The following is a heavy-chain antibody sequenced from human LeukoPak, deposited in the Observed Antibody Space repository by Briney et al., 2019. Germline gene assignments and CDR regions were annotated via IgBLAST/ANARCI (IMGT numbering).Heavy chain of an antibody. CDR3: ARDTWNSHYYFDH. CDR2: ISRRSRTI. J-gene: IGHJ4*02. CDR1: GFNFNDYY. D-gene: IGHD2/OR15-2a*01. Sequence: GGSLRLSCAVSGFNFNDYYMAWIRQAPGKGLEWVSYISRRSRTIYYADSVKGRFTISRDNAKSSLYLKMNRMRVEDTAVYYCARDTWNSHYYFDHWGQGILVTVSS. V-gene: IGHV3-11*01.